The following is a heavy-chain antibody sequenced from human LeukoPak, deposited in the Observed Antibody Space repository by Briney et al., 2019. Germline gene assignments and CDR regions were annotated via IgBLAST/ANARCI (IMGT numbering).Heavy chain of an antibody. V-gene: IGHV3-20*04. Sequence: GGSLRLSCAASGFTFDDYGMSWVRQAPGKGLEWVSGINWNGGSTGYADSVKGRFTISRDNAKNSLYLQMNSLRAEDTAVYYCAKAVRSMVTGGGYFDSWGQGTLVTVSS. CDR3: AKAVRSMVTGGGYFDS. CDR2: INWNGGST. J-gene: IGHJ4*02. CDR1: GFTFDDYG. D-gene: IGHD3-10*01.